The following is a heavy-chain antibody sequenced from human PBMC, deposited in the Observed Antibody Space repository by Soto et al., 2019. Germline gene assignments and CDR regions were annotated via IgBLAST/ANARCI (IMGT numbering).Heavy chain of an antibody. CDR2: TYYSGST. V-gene: IGHV4-59*01. J-gene: IGHJ4*02. Sequence: SETLSLTCTVSGGSISSYYWSWIRQPPGKGLEWIGYTYYSGSTNYNPSLKSRVTISVDTSKNQFSLKLSSVTAADTAVYYCARAGVYYDILTGYYDEQYYFDYWGQGTLVTVS. CDR3: ARAGVYYDILTGYYDEQYYFDY. CDR1: GGSISSYY. D-gene: IGHD3-9*01.